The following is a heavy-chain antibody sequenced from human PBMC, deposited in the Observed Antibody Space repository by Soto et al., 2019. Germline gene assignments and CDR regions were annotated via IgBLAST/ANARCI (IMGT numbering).Heavy chain of an antibody. D-gene: IGHD6-13*01. CDR2: INHSGST. J-gene: IGHJ6*03. V-gene: IGHV4-34*01. CDR3: ARGRGSSWYGYYYYYMDV. CDR1: GGSFSGYY. Sequence: SETLSLTCAVYGGSFSGYYWSWIRQPPGKGLEWIGEINHSGSTNYNPSFKSRVTISVDTSKNQFSLKLSSVTAADTAVYYCARGRGSSWYGYYYYYMDVWGKGTTVTVSS.